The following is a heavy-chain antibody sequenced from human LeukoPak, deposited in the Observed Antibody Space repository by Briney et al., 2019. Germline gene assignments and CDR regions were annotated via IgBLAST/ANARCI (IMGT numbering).Heavy chain of an antibody. CDR3: ARDFTVTRSFDY. Sequence: SETLSLTCTVSGGSISSGDYYWSWIRQPPGKGLEWIGYIYYSGSTYYNPSLKSRVTISVDTSKNQFSLKLSSVTAADTAVYYCARDFTVTRSFDYWGQGTLVTVSS. CDR2: IYYSGST. V-gene: IGHV4-30-4*08. J-gene: IGHJ4*02. D-gene: IGHD4-17*01. CDR1: GGSISSGDYY.